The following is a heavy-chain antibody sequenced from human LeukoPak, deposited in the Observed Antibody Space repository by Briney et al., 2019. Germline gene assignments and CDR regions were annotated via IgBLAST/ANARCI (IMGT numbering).Heavy chain of an antibody. CDR3: AKDLVRGKLYCSGGSCYDLDY. CDR1: GFTFSSYA. J-gene: IGHJ4*02. CDR2: ISGSGGST. D-gene: IGHD2-15*01. V-gene: IGHV3-23*01. Sequence: PGGSLRLSCAASGFTFSSYAMSWVRQAPGKGLEWVSAISGSGGSTYYADSVKGRFTISRDNSKNTLYLQMNSLRAEDTAVYYCAKDLVRGKLYCSGGSCYDLDYWGQGTLVTVSS.